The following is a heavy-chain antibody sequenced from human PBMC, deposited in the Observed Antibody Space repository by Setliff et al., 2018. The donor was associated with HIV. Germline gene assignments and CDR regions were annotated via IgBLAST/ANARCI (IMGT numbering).Heavy chain of an antibody. V-gene: IGHV4-39*01. J-gene: IGHJ3*01. CDR1: GASIGSSGDY. Sequence: NPSETLSLTCTVSGASIGSSGDYWGWIRQPPGKGLEWVGSIATHFKSSLESRVTISLDASKNQISVKFSSVTASDTAIYYCGRHRPFTAFDVWGQGTTVTVSS. CDR3: GRHRPFTAFDV. CDR2: IAT.